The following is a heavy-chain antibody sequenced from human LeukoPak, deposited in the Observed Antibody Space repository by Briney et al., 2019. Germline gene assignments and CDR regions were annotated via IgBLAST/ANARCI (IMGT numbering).Heavy chain of an antibody. J-gene: IGHJ6*02. CDR2: FDPEDGET. D-gene: IGHD3-22*01. V-gene: IGHV1-24*01. CDR3: ATDYYDSSGYNLWGTDV. Sequence: ASVKVSCTVSGHTLTELSMHWVRQAPGKGLEWMGGFDPEDGETIYAQKFQGRVTMTEDTSTDTAYMELSSLRSEDTAVYYCATDYYDSSGYNLWGTDVWGQGTTVTVSS. CDR1: GHTLTELS.